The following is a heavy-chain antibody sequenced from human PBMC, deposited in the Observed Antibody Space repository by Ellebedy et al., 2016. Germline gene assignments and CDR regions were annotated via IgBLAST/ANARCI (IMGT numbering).Heavy chain of an antibody. D-gene: IGHD3-3*02. CDR3: AREGGIFGLDY. Sequence: GGSLRLXXAASGFSFSSYGMYWVRQAPGKGLEWVAVIWYDGSNKYYADSVKGRFTISRDNSKNTLYLQMNGLRAEDTALYYCAREGGIFGLDYWGQGTLVTVSS. J-gene: IGHJ4*02. CDR1: GFSFSSYG. CDR2: IWYDGSNK. V-gene: IGHV3-33*01.